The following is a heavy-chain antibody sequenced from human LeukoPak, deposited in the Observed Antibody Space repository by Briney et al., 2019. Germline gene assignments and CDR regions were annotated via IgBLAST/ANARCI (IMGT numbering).Heavy chain of an antibody. CDR3: ARGGFRHYYDSSGYYDY. Sequence: PSETLSLTCAVYGGSFSGYYWSWIRQPPGKGLEWIGEINHSGSTNYNPSLKSRVTISVDTSKNQFSLKLSSVTAADTAVYYRARGGFRHYYDSSGYYDYWGQGTLVTVSS. J-gene: IGHJ4*02. V-gene: IGHV4-34*01. D-gene: IGHD3-22*01. CDR2: INHSGST. CDR1: GGSFSGYY.